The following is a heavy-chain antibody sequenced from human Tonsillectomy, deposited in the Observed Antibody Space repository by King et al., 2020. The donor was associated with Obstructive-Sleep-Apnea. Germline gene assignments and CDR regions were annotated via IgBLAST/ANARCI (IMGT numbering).Heavy chain of an antibody. J-gene: IGHJ4*02. D-gene: IGHD6-13*01. Sequence: MQLQESGPGLVKPSETLSLTCTVSGGSISSSSYYWGWIRQPPGKGLEWIGSIYYSGSTYYNPSLKSRVTISVDTSKNQFSLKLSSVTAADTAVYYCAREMSWQLVLSLDYWGQGTLVTVSS. CDR3: AREMSWQLVLSLDY. V-gene: IGHV4-39*07. CDR2: IYYSGST. CDR1: GGSISSSSYY.